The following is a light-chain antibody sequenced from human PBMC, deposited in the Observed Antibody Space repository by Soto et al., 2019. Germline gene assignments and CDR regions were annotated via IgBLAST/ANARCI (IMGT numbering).Light chain of an antibody. CDR3: QQSYRTPRP. Sequence: DIQMTQSPSSLSASVGDRVTITCRASQSISGYLNWYQQKPGKAPKLLMYAASSLQSGVPSRFSGSGSGTDFTRTISSLQPEEFATYYCQQSYRTPRPFGQGTKLEIK. CDR2: AAS. V-gene: IGKV1-39*01. CDR1: QSISGY. J-gene: IGKJ2*01.